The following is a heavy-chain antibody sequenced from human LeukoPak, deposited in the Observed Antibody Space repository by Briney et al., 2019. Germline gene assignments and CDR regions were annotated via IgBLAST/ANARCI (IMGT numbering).Heavy chain of an antibody. V-gene: IGHV4-61*01. CDR2: IYYSRST. Sequence: SETLSLTCTVSGCSISINTYYWSWMRQPPGKGLEGVGQIYYSRSTYYNPSLKSRLTISLDTSKSQFSLKLTSVTAADTAVYYCAREFHPWGQGALVSVAS. CDR1: GCSISINTYY. J-gene: IGHJ5*02. CDR3: AREFHP.